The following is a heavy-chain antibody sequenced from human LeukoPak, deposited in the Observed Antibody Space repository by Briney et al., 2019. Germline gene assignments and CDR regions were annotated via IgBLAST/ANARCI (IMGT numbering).Heavy chain of an antibody. V-gene: IGHV3-74*01. D-gene: IGHD3-22*01. CDR2: IKSDGST. J-gene: IGHJ1*01. CDR3: ARAPSEIGGYYPEYFRH. Sequence: GGSRRLSCAASGFTFSTYWMHWVRQAPGKGLVWVSRIKSDGSTNYADSVKGGFTISRDNAKNTVSLQMNSLRPEDTGVYYCARAPSEIGGYYPEYFRHWGQGTLVTVSS. CDR1: GFTFSTYW.